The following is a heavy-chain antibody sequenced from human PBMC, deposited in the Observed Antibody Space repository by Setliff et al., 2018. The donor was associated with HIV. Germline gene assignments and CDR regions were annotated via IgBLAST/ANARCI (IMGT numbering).Heavy chain of an antibody. CDR2: IAPNFRMP. Sequence: SVKVSCKTSRGTFNTYPIAWVRQAPGQGLEWMGGIAPNFRMPNYIQKFKGRLTITADESTSTVYMELTNLRSEDTAMYYCAREKSPVLEYFDWLKPRHVFDVWGQGTVVTVSS. CDR3: AREKSPVLEYFDWLKPRHVFDV. D-gene: IGHD3-9*01. CDR1: RGTFNTYP. J-gene: IGHJ3*01. V-gene: IGHV1-69*13.